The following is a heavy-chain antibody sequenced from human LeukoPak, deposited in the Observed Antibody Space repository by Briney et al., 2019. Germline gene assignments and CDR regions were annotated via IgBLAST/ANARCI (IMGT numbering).Heavy chain of an antibody. D-gene: IGHD3-22*01. V-gene: IGHV3-53*01. Sequence: PGGSLRLSCAASGFTVSSNYMSWVRQAPGKGLEWVSVIYSGGSTYYADSVKGRFTISRDNSKNTLYLQMNSLRAEDTAVYYCAKEVTGTYYYDSSGYYSLPFFDYWGQGTLVTVSS. CDR3: AKEVTGTYYYDSSGYYSLPFFDY. J-gene: IGHJ4*02. CDR1: GFTVSSNY. CDR2: IYSGGST.